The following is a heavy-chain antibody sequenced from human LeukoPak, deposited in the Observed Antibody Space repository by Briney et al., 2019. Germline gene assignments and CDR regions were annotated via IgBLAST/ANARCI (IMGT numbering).Heavy chain of an antibody. V-gene: IGHV3-23*01. D-gene: IGHD4-17*01. CDR2: ISGSGGST. Sequence: GGSLRLSRAASGFTFSSYAMSWVRQAPGKGLEWVSAISGSGGSTYYADSVKGRFTISRDNSKNTLYLQMNSLRAEDTAVYYCATTYGDYYFDYWGQGTLVTVSS. J-gene: IGHJ4*02. CDR3: ATTYGDYYFDY. CDR1: GFTFSSYA.